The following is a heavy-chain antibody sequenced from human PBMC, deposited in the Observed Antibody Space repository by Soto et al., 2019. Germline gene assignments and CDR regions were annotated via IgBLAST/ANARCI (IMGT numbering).Heavy chain of an antibody. J-gene: IGHJ2*01. CDR1: GYTFTNYG. CDR3: ARGAVGDSNWYFDL. D-gene: IGHD4-17*01. CDR2: ISTKTGNT. Sequence: QVRLVQSGAEVKKPGASVKVSCKASGYTFTNYGITWVRQAPGQGLEWMGWISTKTGNTNYAQKLQGRVTMTTDTSTRTAYLDLMSLTSDDTAVYYCARGAVGDSNWYFDLWGRGTLVTVSS. V-gene: IGHV1-18*01.